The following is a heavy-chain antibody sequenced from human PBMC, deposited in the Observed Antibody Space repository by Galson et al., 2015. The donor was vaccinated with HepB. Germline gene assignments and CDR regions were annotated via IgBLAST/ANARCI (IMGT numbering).Heavy chain of an antibody. V-gene: IGHV3-23*01. CDR3: VKEGSWFGGDWFDP. CDR1: GFIFRHHA. Sequence: SLRLSCAGSGFIFRHHAMAWIRQAPGKGLEWVSGINGRGSTRSYSDAVKGRFSISRDNSKDTVFLQMDNLRAEDTAVYDCVKEGSWFGGDWFDPWGQGALVTVSP. J-gene: IGHJ5*02. D-gene: IGHD3-16*01. CDR2: INGRGSTR.